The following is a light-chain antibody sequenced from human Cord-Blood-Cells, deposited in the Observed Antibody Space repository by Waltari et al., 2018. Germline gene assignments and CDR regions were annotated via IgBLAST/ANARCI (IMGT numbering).Light chain of an antibody. V-gene: IGLV2-14*01. CDR2: EVS. CDR3: SSYTSSSTVV. Sequence: QSALTQPASVSGSPRQSITIPCTGTSSDVGGYNYVSWYQQHPGKAPKLMIYEVSNRPSGVSNHFSGSKSGNTASLTISGLQAEDEADYYCSSYTSSSTVVFGGGTKLTVL. J-gene: IGLJ2*01. CDR1: SSDVGGYNY.